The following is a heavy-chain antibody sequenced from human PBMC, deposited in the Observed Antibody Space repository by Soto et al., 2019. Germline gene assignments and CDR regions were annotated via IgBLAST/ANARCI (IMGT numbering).Heavy chain of an antibody. CDR2: ISGSGGST. D-gene: IGHD2-21*02. J-gene: IGHJ4*02. CDR1: GFTFSNDA. V-gene: IGHV3-23*01. CDR3: TALAGDDY. Sequence: GGSLRLSCAASGFTFSNDAVTWVRQAPGKGLEWVSTISGSGGSTYYADSVKGRFTISRDNSKNTLYLQMNSLRVDDTAVYYCTALAGDDYWGQGTLVTVSS.